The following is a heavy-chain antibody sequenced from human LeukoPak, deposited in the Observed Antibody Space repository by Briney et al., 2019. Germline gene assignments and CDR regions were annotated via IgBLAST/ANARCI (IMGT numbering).Heavy chain of an antibody. CDR2: IIPIFGTA. Sequence: SVKVSCKASGGTFSSYAISWVRQAPGQGLEWMGGIIPIFGTANYAQKFQGRVTITTDESTSTAYMELSSLRSEDTAVYYWARHPERDGYEDYWGQGTLVTVSS. J-gene: IGHJ4*02. CDR1: GGTFSSYA. D-gene: IGHD5-24*01. CDR3: ARHPERDGYEDY. V-gene: IGHV1-69*05.